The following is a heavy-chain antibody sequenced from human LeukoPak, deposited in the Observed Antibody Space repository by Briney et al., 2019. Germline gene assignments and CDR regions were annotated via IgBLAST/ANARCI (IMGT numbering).Heavy chain of an antibody. Sequence: PGGSLRLSCAASGFTFSSYSMNWVRQAPGKGLEWVSSISSSSSYIYYADSVKGRFTISRDNAKNSLYLQMNSLRAEDTAVYYCAKWANDRQAFDIWGQGTMVTASS. CDR2: ISSSSSYI. J-gene: IGHJ3*02. V-gene: IGHV3-21*01. D-gene: IGHD1-14*01. CDR3: AKWANDRQAFDI. CDR1: GFTFSSYS.